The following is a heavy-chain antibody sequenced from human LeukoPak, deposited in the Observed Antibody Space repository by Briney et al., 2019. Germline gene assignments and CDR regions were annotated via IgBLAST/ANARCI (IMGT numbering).Heavy chain of an antibody. Sequence: GGSLRLSCAASGFTFSSYSMNWVRQAPGKGLEWVANIKQDGNEKYYADSVKGRFTISRDNGKNSLDLQMNSLRADDTAVYYCATRYYYGSGFDAFDIWGQGTMVTVSS. CDR3: ATRYYYGSGFDAFDI. CDR1: GFTFSSYS. V-gene: IGHV3-7*01. D-gene: IGHD3-10*01. CDR2: IKQDGNEK. J-gene: IGHJ3*02.